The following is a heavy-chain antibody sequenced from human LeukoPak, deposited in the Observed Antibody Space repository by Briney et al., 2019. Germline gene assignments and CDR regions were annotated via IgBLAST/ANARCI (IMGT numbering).Heavy chain of an antibody. Sequence: GGSLRLSCAASGFTVSSNYMSWVRQAPGKGLEWVSVIYSGGSTFYADSVKGRFTISRDNSKNTLYLQMNSLRAEDTAVYYCARDSWNNVYYMDVWGKGATVTVSS. CDR3: ARDSWNNVYYMDV. CDR1: GFTVSSNY. CDR2: IYSGGST. D-gene: IGHD1/OR15-1a*01. J-gene: IGHJ6*03. V-gene: IGHV3-53*01.